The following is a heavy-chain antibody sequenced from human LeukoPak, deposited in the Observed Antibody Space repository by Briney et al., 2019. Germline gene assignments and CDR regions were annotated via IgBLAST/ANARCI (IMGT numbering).Heavy chain of an antibody. CDR3: AKALATAMVSYYYGMDV. V-gene: IGHV3-9*01. Sequence: PGGSLRLSCAASGFTFDDYAMRWVRQAPGKGLEWVSGISWNSGSIGYADSVKGRFTISRDNAKNSLYLQMNSLRAEDTALYYCAKALATAMVSYYYGMDVWGQGTTVTVSS. CDR2: ISWNSGSI. D-gene: IGHD5-18*01. J-gene: IGHJ6*02. CDR1: GFTFDDYA.